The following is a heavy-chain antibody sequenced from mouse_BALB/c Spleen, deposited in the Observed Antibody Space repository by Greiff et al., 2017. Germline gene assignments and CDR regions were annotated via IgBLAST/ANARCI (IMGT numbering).Heavy chain of an antibody. CDR2: IWGDGST. CDR1: GFSLTGYG. Sequence: QVQLQQSGPGLVAPSQSLSITCTVSGFSLTGYGVTWVRQPPGKGLEWLGMIWGDGSTDYNSALKSRLSISKDNSKSQVFLKMNSLQTDDTARYYCAREGGNYYAMDYWGQGTSVTVSS. D-gene: IGHD2-1*01. V-gene: IGHV2-6-7*01. CDR3: AREGGNYYAMDY. J-gene: IGHJ4*01.